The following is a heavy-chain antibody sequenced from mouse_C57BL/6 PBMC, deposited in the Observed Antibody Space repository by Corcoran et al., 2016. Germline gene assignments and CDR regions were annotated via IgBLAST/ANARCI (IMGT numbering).Heavy chain of an antibody. Sequence: EVQLQQSGPELVKPGASVKISCKASGYTFTDYYMNWVKHSHGKSLEWIGDINPNNGGTSYNQKFKGKATLTVDKSSSTAYMELRSLTSEDSAVYYCARKDYGSSYPWYFDVWGTGTTVTVSS. CDR2: INPNNGGT. D-gene: IGHD1-1*01. CDR3: ARKDYGSSYPWYFDV. V-gene: IGHV1-26*01. CDR1: GYTFTDYY. J-gene: IGHJ1*03.